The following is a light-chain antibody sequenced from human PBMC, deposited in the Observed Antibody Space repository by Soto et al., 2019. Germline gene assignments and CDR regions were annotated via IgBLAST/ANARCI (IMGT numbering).Light chain of an antibody. V-gene: IGLV2-14*03. Sequence: QSALTQPASVSGSPGQSITISCTGTSSDVGGYNYVSWYQHHPGKAPKLVIYDVSNRPSGFSNRFSGSKSGNTASLTISGLQAEDEASYYCISYTFSSIPYVFGTGTKVTVL. J-gene: IGLJ1*01. CDR1: SSDVGGYNY. CDR3: ISYTFSSIPYV. CDR2: DVS.